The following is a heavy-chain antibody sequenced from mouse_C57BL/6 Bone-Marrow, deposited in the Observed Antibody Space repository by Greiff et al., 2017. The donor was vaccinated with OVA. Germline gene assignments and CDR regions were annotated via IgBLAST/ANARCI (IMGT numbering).Heavy chain of an antibody. D-gene: IGHD2-10*02. J-gene: IGHJ1*03. CDR3: ARYGNYGNFDV. CDR1: GFTFSDYG. V-gene: IGHV5-15*01. CDR2: ISNLAYSI. Sequence: DVMLVESGGGLVQPGGSLKLSCAASGFTFSDYGMAWVRQAPRKGPEWVAFISNLAYSIYYADTVTGRFTISRENAKNTLYLEMSSLRSEDTAMYYCARYGNYGNFDVWGTGTTVTVSS.